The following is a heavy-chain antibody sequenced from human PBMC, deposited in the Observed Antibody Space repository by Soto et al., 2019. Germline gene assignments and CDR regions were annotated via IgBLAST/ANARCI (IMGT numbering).Heavy chain of an antibody. CDR1: GGSISSGDYY. CDR2: MFYSGTT. Sequence: SETLSLTCTVSGGSISSGDYYWGWIRQPPGKGLEWIESMFYSGTTYYNPSLKSRITIAVDSSKNQFSLSLSSVTAADTAFYYCARKEDGYNRLFDYWGQGILVTVSS. J-gene: IGHJ4*02. V-gene: IGHV4-39*01. CDR3: ARKEDGYNRLFDY. D-gene: IGHD5-12*01.